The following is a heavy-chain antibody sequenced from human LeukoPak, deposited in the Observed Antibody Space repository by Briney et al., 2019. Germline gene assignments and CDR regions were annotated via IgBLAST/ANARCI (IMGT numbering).Heavy chain of an antibody. Sequence: ASVKVSCKASGYTFTGYYMHWVRQAPGQGLEWMGWINPHSGSTNYAPKFQGRVTMTRDTSINTAYMEVNRLTSDDTAVYYCARDSYSSGWSPGEFDPWGQGTLVTVSS. D-gene: IGHD6-19*01. CDR1: GYTFTGYY. CDR2: INPHSGST. CDR3: ARDSYSSGWSPGEFDP. V-gene: IGHV1-2*02. J-gene: IGHJ5*02.